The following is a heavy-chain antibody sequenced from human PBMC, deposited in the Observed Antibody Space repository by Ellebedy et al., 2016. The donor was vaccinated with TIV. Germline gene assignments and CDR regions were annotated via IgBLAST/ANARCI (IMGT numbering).Heavy chain of an antibody. Sequence: ASVKVSCKASGGTFSSYAISWVRQAPGQGLEWMGRIIPILGIANYAQKFQGRVTITADKSTSTAYMELSSLRSEDTAVYYCARGAAYYYDSDDAFDTWGQGTMVTVSS. J-gene: IGHJ3*02. V-gene: IGHV1-69*04. CDR2: IIPILGIA. CDR1: GGTFSSYA. CDR3: ARGAAYYYDSDDAFDT. D-gene: IGHD3-22*01.